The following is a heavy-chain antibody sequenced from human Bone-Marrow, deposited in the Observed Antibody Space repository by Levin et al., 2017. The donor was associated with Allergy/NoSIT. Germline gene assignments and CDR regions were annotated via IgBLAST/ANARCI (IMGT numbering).Heavy chain of an antibody. CDR2: IYYSGST. D-gene: IGHD5-24*01. Sequence: SQTLSLTCTVSGGSISSGGYYWSRIRQHPGKGLEWIGYIYYSGSTYYNPSLKSRVTISVDTSKNQFSLKLSSVTAADTAVYYCARVRDGYNGGWFDPWGQGTLVTVSS. V-gene: IGHV4-31*03. CDR3: ARVRDGYNGGWFDP. CDR1: GGSISSGGYY. J-gene: IGHJ5*02.